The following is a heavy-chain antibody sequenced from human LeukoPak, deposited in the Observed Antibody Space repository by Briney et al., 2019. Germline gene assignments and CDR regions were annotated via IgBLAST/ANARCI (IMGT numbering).Heavy chain of an antibody. D-gene: IGHD2-21*01. CDR1: GFTFSSYA. CDR2: ISGSGGST. Sequence: PGGSLRLSCAASGFTFSSYAMSWVRQAPGKGLEWVSAISGSGGSTYYADSVNGRFTISRDNSRNTLFLQMNSLRAEDTALYYCASAREYCGSAECYEYFQHWGQGTLVTVSS. CDR3: ASAREYCGSAECYEYFQH. V-gene: IGHV3-23*01. J-gene: IGHJ1*01.